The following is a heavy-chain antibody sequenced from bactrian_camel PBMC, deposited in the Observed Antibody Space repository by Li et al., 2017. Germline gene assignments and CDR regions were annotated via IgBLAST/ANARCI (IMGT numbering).Heavy chain of an antibody. V-gene: IGHV3S53*01. CDR2: IGSDGST. J-gene: IGHJ4*01. Sequence: HVQLVESGGGSVQAGGSLRLSCAASGYTFSRHCMGWFRQAPGKEREGVAVIGSDGSTSYADSVKGRFTISRDNAKNTLYLQMNSLKTEDTAVYYCATGSPYSGTWDSPDVWRNWARGPRSPSP. D-gene: IGHD7*01. CDR1: GYTFSRHC.